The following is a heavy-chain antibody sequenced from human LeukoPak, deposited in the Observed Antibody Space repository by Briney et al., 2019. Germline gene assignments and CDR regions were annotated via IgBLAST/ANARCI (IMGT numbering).Heavy chain of an antibody. Sequence: PSETLSLTCTVSGGSISSGDYYWSWIRQPPGKGLEWIGYIYYSGSTYYNPSLKSRVTISVDTSKNQFSLKLSSVTAADTAVYYCARTRRGAARPFDYWGQGTLVTVSS. V-gene: IGHV4-30-4*08. CDR1: GGSISSGDYY. D-gene: IGHD6-6*01. CDR2: IYYSGST. CDR3: ARTRRGAARPFDY. J-gene: IGHJ4*02.